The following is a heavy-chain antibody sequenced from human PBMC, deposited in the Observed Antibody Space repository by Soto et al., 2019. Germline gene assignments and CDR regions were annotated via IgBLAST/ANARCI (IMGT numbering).Heavy chain of an antibody. CDR2: ITAGNGNT. J-gene: IGHJ6*02. CDR3: ARDTSYYVMDV. V-gene: IGHV1-3*05. D-gene: IGHD3-3*01. CDR1: GYTFTSYA. Sequence: QVQLVQSGAEEKKPGASVKVSCKASGYTFTSYALHWVRQAPGQRLEWMGWITAGNGNTKYSQKFQGRVTITRDTSASTAYMELSSLRSEDTAVYYWARDTSYYVMDVWCQGPTVTVSS.